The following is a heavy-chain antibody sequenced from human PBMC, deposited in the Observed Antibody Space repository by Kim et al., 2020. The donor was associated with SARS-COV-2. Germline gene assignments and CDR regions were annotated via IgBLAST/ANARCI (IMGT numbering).Heavy chain of an antibody. CDR1: GFTFVDYA. Sequence: GGSLRLSCAASGFTFVDYAMHWVRQAPGKGLEWVSSISWNRGSIGYADSVKGRFTISRDNAKNSLYLQMNSLRTEDTALYYCAKDKVAGPYNWNYPDDYWGRGTLVTVSS. V-gene: IGHV3-9*01. D-gene: IGHD1-7*01. J-gene: IGHJ4*02. CDR3: AKDKVAGPYNWNYPDDY. CDR2: ISWNRGSI.